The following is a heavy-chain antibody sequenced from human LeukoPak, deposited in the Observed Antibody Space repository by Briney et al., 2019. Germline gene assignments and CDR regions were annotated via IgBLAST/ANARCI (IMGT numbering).Heavy chain of an antibody. D-gene: IGHD4-17*01. Sequence: GESLKISCKGSGYSFTSYWIGWVRQMPGKGLELMGIIYPGDSDTRYSPSFQGQVTISADKSISTAYLQWSSLKASDTAMYYCARHHGDYRLEAGLAPFDYWGQGTLVTVSS. J-gene: IGHJ4*02. CDR3: ARHHGDYRLEAGLAPFDY. V-gene: IGHV5-51*01. CDR2: IYPGDSDT. CDR1: GYSFTSYW.